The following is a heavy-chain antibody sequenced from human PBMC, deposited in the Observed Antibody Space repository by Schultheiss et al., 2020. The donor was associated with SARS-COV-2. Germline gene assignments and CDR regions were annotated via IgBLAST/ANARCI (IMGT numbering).Heavy chain of an antibody. CDR2: IYPGDSDS. V-gene: IGHV5-51*01. CDR1: GYSFTSYW. D-gene: IGHD6-13*01. Sequence: GESLKISCKGSGYSFTSYWIGWVRQMPGKGLEWMGIIYPGDSDSTYSPPFQGHVTISADKSISTAYLQWSSLKASDTAMYYCARVTAAGTRKTYYYYGMDVWGQGTTVTVSS. J-gene: IGHJ6*02. CDR3: ARVTAAGTRKTYYYYGMDV.